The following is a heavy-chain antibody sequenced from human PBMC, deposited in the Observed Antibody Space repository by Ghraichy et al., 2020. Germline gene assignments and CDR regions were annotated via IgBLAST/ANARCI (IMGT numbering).Heavy chain of an antibody. CDR3: ATSVAAAGTD. D-gene: IGHD6-13*01. CDR2: ISSSGADT. V-gene: IGHV3-23*01. CDR1: GFTFSNNA. J-gene: IGHJ4*02. Sequence: GGSLRLSCAASGFTFSNNAMIWVRQVPGEGLEWVSGISSSGADTYYADSVKGRFTISRDNSKNTLYLQMSSLRAEDTAVYYCATSVAAAGTDWGQGTLVTVSS.